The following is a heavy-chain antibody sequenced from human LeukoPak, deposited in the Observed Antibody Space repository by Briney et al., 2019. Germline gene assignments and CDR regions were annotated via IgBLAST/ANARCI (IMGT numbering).Heavy chain of an antibody. CDR1: GGTFSSYA. CDR3: ARVPYDSSGYPNFDY. J-gene: IGHJ4*02. CDR2: IIPIFGTA. Sequence: ASVKVSCKASGGTFSSYAISWVRQAPGQGLEWMGGIIPIFGTANYAQKFQGRVTITADESTSTAYMELSSLRSEDTAVYYCARVPYDSSGYPNFDYWGQGTLVTVSS. V-gene: IGHV1-69*13. D-gene: IGHD3-22*01.